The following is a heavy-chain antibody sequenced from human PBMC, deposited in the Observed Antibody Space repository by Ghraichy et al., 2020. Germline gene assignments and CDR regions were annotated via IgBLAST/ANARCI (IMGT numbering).Heavy chain of an antibody. D-gene: IGHD2-2*01. J-gene: IGHJ3*01. CDR3: ARGEGYCSCTSCDAFDV. V-gene: IGHV3-20*04. CDR2: IKWNGRST. CDR1: GFNYIQYG. Sequence: GGSLRLSCEASGFNYIQYGMTWVRQAPGKGLEWLAGIKWNGRSTDYVDSVKGRFTISRDNARNTLYLQMNDLRVEDTAFYYCARGEGYCSCTSCDAFDVWGQGALVTVSS.